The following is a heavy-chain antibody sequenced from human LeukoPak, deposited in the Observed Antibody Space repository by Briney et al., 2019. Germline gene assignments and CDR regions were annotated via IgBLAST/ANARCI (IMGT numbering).Heavy chain of an antibody. CDR2: IYPSGST. CDR3: AKASFGSGSFWSFNL. CDR1: GGSINSYY. V-gene: IGHV4-4*07. D-gene: IGHD1-26*01. Sequence: SEILSLTCTISGGSINSYYWSWIRQPAGKGLEWIGRIYPSGSTNYNPSLKSRVTMSVDTSKNHFSLHLSSVTAADTAVYYCAKASFGSGSFWSFNLWGRGAQVTVSS. J-gene: IGHJ2*01.